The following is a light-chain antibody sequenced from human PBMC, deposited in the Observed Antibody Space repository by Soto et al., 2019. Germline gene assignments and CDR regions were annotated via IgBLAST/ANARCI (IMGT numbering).Light chain of an antibody. CDR3: SSYAGTKTLV. CDR2: EVS. CDR1: ISDIGTYYY. V-gene: IGLV2-8*01. Sequence: QSALTQSPSASGSPGQSVTISCTGTISDIGTYYYVSWYQQHPGKAPKLIIYEVSERPSGVPDRFSGSKSGNTASLTVSGLQAEDEAHYYCSSYAGTKTLVFGGGTQLTVL. J-gene: IGLJ2*01.